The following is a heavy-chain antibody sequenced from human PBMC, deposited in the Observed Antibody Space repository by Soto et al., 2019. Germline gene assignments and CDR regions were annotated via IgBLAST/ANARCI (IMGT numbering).Heavy chain of an antibody. CDR2: IFYLGSS. CDR1: VDSIISSDFY. Sequence: SETLSLTCTVSVDSIISSDFYWGWVRQPPGKGLEWIGSIFYLGSSYYNPSLKSRVSMSVDTSKNQFSLRLRSLTPADTGLSFCARHSLALRKNILFDPWGQGIMVTVSS. D-gene: IGHD3-3*02. CDR3: ARHSLALRKNILFDP. V-gene: IGHV4-39*01. J-gene: IGHJ5*02.